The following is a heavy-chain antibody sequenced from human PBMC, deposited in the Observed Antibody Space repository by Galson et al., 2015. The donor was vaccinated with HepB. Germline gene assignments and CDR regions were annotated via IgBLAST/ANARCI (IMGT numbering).Heavy chain of an antibody. CDR2: ISDSGRNT. D-gene: IGHD3-10*01. CDR1: DITFSSYA. J-gene: IGHJ4*02. Sequence: SLRLSCAASDITFSSYAMSWVRQAPGKGLEWVSDISDSGRNTHYADSVKGRFTISRDISGNTLHLQMNSLRADDTAVYYCARVYYYGSGSFDYWGQGTLVTVSS. V-gene: IGHV3-23*01. CDR3: ARVYYYGSGSFDY.